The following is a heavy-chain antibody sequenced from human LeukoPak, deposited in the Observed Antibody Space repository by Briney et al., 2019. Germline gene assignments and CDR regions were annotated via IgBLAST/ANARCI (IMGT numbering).Heavy chain of an antibody. CDR3: ASPYGSGHWYFDL. CDR2: IYHTGST. J-gene: IGHJ2*01. Sequence: SSETLSLTCTISGGSVSDYYWSWIRQSPGKGLEWIGYIYHTGSTSYSPSLKSRVTISADTSQNQFSLKLSSVTAADTAVYYCASPYGSGHWYFDLWGRGTLVTVSS. D-gene: IGHD3-10*01. CDR1: GGSVSDYY. V-gene: IGHV4-59*02.